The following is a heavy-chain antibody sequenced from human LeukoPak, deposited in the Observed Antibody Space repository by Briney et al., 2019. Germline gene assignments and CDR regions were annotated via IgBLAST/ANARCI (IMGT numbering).Heavy chain of an antibody. CDR2: ISYDGSNK. V-gene: IGHV3-30*18. J-gene: IGHJ6*02. D-gene: IGHD3-9*01. Sequence: GGSLRLSCAPSGFTFANYAMNWVRQAPGKGLEWVAVISYDGSNKYYADSVKGRFTISRDNSKNTLYLQMNSLRAEDTAVYYCAKDILTGVYYYGMDVWGQGTTVTVSS. CDR3: AKDILTGVYYYGMDV. CDR1: GFTFANYA.